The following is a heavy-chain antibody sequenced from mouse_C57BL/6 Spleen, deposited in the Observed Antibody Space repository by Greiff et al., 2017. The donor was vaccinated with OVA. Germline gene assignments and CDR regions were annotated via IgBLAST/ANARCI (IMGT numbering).Heavy chain of an antibody. J-gene: IGHJ2*01. V-gene: IGHV5-4*01. CDR3: ARETAQATFFDY. Sequence: EVQGVESGGGLVKPGGSLKLSCAASGFTFSSYAMSWVRQTPEKRLEWVATISDGGSYTYYPDNVKGRFTISRDNAKNNLYLQMSHLKSEDTAMYYCARETAQATFFDYWGQGTTLTVSS. D-gene: IGHD3-2*02. CDR1: GFTFSSYA. CDR2: ISDGGSYT.